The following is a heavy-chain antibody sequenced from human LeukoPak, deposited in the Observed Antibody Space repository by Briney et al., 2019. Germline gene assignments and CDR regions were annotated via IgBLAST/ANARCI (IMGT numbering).Heavy chain of an antibody. V-gene: IGHV3-7*03. CDR2: INQDGTDK. D-gene: IGHD1-26*01. CDR3: AREIVGTRKSRFDP. J-gene: IGHJ5*02. Sequence: SGGSLRLSCAASGFTFSGRWMSWLRQAPGKGLEWVANINQDGTDKYYVDSVKGRFTISRDNAKNSLYLQMNSLRAEDTAVYYCAREIVGTRKSRFDPWGQGTLVTVSS. CDR1: GFTFSGRW.